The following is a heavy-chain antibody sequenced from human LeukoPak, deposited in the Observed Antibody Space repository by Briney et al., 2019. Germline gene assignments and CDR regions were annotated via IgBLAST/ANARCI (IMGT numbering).Heavy chain of an antibody. D-gene: IGHD3-3*01. Sequence: GGSLRLSCAASGFTFSSYWMHWVRQAPGKGLVWVSRINSDGSSTSYADSVKGRFTISRDNAKNTLYLQMNSLRAEDTAVYYFARDTIYYDFWSGYYYEGYYFDYWSQGTLVTVSS. J-gene: IGHJ4*02. CDR3: ARDTIYYDFWSGYYYEGYYFDY. V-gene: IGHV3-74*01. CDR1: GFTFSSYW. CDR2: INSDGSST.